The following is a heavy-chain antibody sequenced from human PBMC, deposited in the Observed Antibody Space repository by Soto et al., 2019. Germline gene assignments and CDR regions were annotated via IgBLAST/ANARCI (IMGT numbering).Heavy chain of an antibody. J-gene: IGHJ4*02. V-gene: IGHV1-69*12. D-gene: IGHD6-6*01. Sequence: QVQLVQSGAEVKKPGSSVKVSCKASGGTFNNYAFFWVRQAPGQGIEWMGGVIPIYGTANYAQKFQGRITITADGDTSTAYLELRSLRSEDTAVYFCARGSEGEEQLVQGPDYWGQGTLVSVSS. CDR3: ARGSEGEEQLVQGPDY. CDR1: GGTFNNYA. CDR2: VIPIYGTA.